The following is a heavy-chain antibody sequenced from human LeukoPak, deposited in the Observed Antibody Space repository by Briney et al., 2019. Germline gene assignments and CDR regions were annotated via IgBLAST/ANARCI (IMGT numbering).Heavy chain of an antibody. Sequence: PSETLSLTCAVYGGSFSGYYWSWIRQPPGKGLEWIGEINHSGSTNYNPSLKSRVTISVDTSKNQFSLKLSSVTAADTAVYYCARGLSSSWYRSERSHHHNHRYFDYWGQGTLDTVSS. CDR1: GGSFSGYY. D-gene: IGHD6-13*01. J-gene: IGHJ4*02. V-gene: IGHV4-34*01. CDR2: INHSGST. CDR3: ARGLSSSWYRSERSHHHNHRYFDY.